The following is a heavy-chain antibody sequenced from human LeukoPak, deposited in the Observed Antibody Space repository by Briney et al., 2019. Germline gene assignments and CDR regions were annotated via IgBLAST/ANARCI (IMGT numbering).Heavy chain of an antibody. J-gene: IGHJ4*02. CDR1: GFTFSTYA. CDR3: AKPDCSYSDCYRPAY. Sequence: GGSLRLSCAASGFTFSTYAMNWVRQAPGKGLEWVSAISGSDGTTYYADSVRGRFTISRDNSKNTLYLQMNSLRAEDTAVYYCAKPDCSYSDCYRPAYWGQGTLVTVSS. V-gene: IGHV3-23*01. D-gene: IGHD2-2*02. CDR2: ISGSDGTT.